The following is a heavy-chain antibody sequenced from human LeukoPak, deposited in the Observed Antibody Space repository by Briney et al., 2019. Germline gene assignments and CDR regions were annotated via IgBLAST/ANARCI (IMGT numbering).Heavy chain of an antibody. Sequence: ASVKVSCKASGYTFTSYYMHWVRQAPGQGLEWMGIINPSGGSTSYAQKFQGRVTMTRDTSTSTVYMELSSRRSEDTAVYYCARSSGRSPNRDYMDVWGKGTTVTISS. J-gene: IGHJ6*03. CDR3: ARSSGRSPNRDYMDV. D-gene: IGHD1-14*01. CDR2: INPSGGST. V-gene: IGHV1-46*01. CDR1: GYTFTSYY.